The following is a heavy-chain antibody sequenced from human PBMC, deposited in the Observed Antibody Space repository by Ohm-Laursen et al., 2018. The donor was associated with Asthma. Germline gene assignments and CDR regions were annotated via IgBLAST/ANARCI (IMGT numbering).Heavy chain of an antibody. CDR2: LSSGGSSL. CDR1: GLTLSSYW. CDR3: ASFEWLSPSSYYYGMDV. D-gene: IGHD3-3*01. V-gene: IGHV3-74*01. J-gene: IGHJ6*02. Sequence: SLRLSCSAFGLTLSSYWMHWVRQAPGKGLVWVSRLSSGGSSLSYADSVKGRFTISRDNAKNTLYLQMNSLRAEDTAVYYCASFEWLSPSSYYYGMDVWGQGTTVTVSS.